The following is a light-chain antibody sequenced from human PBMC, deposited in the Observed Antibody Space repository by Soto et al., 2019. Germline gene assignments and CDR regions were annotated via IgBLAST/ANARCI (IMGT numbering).Light chain of an antibody. CDR1: SSDVGTYNL. CDR2: QVT. Sequence: QSALTQPASVSGSPGQSITISCTGTSSDVGTYNLVSWYQHHPGKAPKLMTYQVTKRPSGVSNRFSGSKSGNTASLTISGLQAEDEADYYCCSHAGDLTWVFGGGPKLTVL. V-gene: IGLV2-23*02. J-gene: IGLJ3*02. CDR3: CSHAGDLTWV.